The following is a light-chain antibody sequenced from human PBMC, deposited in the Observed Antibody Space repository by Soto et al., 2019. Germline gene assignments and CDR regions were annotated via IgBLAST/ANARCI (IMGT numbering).Light chain of an antibody. CDR2: KAA. Sequence: DIQMTQSPSTLSASVGDRVTITCRASQSIISWLAWYQQRPGKAPNLLIYKAASLESVVPSRFSGRGSGTEFTLTISSLQPDDSATYYCQQYHGFPITFGQGTRLEIK. J-gene: IGKJ5*01. CDR3: QQYHGFPIT. V-gene: IGKV1-5*03. CDR1: QSIISW.